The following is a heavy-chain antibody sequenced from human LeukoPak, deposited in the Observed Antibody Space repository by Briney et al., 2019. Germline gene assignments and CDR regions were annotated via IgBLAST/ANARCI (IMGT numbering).Heavy chain of an antibody. CDR1: GGSFSGYY. CDR2: INHSGST. J-gene: IGHJ4*02. CDR3: ARAQRRSRDIVVVPAASKDMHYFDY. Sequence: SETLSLTCAVYGGSFSGYYWSWIRQPPGKGLEWIGEINHSGSTNYNPSLRSRVTISVDTSKNQFSLKLSSVTAADTAVYYCARAQRRSRDIVVVPAASKDMHYFDYWGQGTLVTVSS. D-gene: IGHD2-2*01. V-gene: IGHV4-34*01.